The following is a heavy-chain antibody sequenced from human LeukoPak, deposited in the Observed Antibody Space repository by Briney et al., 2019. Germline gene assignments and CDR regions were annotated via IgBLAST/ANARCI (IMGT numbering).Heavy chain of an antibody. Sequence: ASVKVSCKASGYTFTNCDINWVRQATGQGLEWMGWMNPKSGSTGYAQKFQGRVTMTRDTSISTAYMELSSLPSEDTATYYCARGPRDYDESIRYNWFDPWGQGKPVTVSS. J-gene: IGHJ5*02. CDR2: MNPKSGST. CDR3: ARGPRDYDESIRYNWFDP. D-gene: IGHD4-17*01. V-gene: IGHV1-8*01. CDR1: GYTFTNCD.